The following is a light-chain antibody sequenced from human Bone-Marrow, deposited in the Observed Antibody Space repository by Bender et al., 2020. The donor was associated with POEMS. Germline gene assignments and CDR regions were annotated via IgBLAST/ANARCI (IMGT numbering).Light chain of an antibody. CDR1: SSNIGAGSD. V-gene: IGLV1-40*01. Sequence: QSVLTQPPSVSGAPGQRVTISCTGSSSNIGAGSDVHWYQHLPGTAPKLLIYGNNNRPSGVPDRFSGSKSGTSASLAITGLQAEDEADYYCQSYDSSLSGVIFGGGTKLTVL. CDR3: QSYDSSLSGVI. J-gene: IGLJ2*01. CDR2: GNN.